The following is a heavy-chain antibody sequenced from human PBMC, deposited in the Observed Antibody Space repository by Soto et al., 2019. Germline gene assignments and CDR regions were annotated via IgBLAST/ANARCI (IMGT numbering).Heavy chain of an antibody. D-gene: IGHD6-19*01. CDR2: ISYDGSNK. V-gene: IGHV3-30*18. Sequence: GSLRLSCAASGFTFSSYGMHWVRQAPGKGLEWVAVISYDGSNKYYADSVKGRFTISRDNSKNTLYLQMNSLRAEDTAVYYCAKPHSSGWSFDYWGQGTLVTVSS. CDR1: GFTFSSYG. J-gene: IGHJ4*02. CDR3: AKPHSSGWSFDY.